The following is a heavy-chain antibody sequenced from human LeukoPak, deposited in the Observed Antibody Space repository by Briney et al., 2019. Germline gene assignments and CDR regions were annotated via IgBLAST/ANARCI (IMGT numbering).Heavy chain of an antibody. CDR2: IYTSGST. CDR3: ARERGWSSSSWVNWFDP. D-gene: IGHD6-13*01. Sequence: SETLSLTCTVSGGSISSGSYYWSWIRQPAGKGLEWIGRIYTSGSTNYNPSLKSRVTISVDTSKNQFSLKLSSVTAADTAVYYCARERGWSSSSWVNWFDPWGQETLVTVSS. CDR1: GGSISSGSYY. J-gene: IGHJ5*02. V-gene: IGHV4-61*02.